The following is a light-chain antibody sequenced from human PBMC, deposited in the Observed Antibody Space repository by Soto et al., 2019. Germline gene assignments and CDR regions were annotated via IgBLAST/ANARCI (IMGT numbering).Light chain of an antibody. Sequence: DVVMTQSPLSLSVTLGQPASISCMSSQSLVYSDGNTYLNWFHQRPGQSPRRLIYKVSNRDSGVPDRFSGSGPGTDFTLKLTRVEAEDVGVYYCMQGTHWRGTFGQGTRLEIK. CDR1: QSLVYSDGNTY. CDR3: MQGTHWRGT. V-gene: IGKV2-30*01. CDR2: KVS. J-gene: IGKJ5*01.